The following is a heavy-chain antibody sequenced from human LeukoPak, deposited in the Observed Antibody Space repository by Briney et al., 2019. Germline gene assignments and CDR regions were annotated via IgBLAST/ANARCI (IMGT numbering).Heavy chain of an antibody. D-gene: IGHD6-19*01. CDR1: GYTFTGYY. CDR3: ARTYSSGWYLNDAFDI. Sequence: EASVKVSCKASGYTFTGYYMHWVRQAPGQGLEWMGWINPNSGGTNYAQKFQGRVTMTRDTSISTAYMERSRLRSDDTAVYYCARTYSSGWYLNDAFDIWGQGTMVTVSS. CDR2: INPNSGGT. J-gene: IGHJ3*02. V-gene: IGHV1-2*02.